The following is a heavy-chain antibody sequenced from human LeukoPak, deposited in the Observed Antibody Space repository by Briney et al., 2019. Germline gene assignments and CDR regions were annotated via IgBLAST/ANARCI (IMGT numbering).Heavy chain of an antibody. V-gene: IGHV4-34*01. D-gene: IGHD1-14*01. CDR1: GGSFSGYY. CDR3: ARVYVPDYYYIDV. Sequence: SETLSLTCAVYGGSFSGYYWSWIRQPPGKGLEWIGEINHSGSTNYNPSLKSRVTISVDTSKNQFSLKLTSVTAADTAVYYCARVYVPDYYYIDVWGKGTTVTVSS. J-gene: IGHJ6*03. CDR2: INHSGST.